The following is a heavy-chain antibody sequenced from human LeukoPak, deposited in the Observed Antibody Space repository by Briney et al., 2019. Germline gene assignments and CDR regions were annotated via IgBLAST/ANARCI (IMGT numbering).Heavy chain of an antibody. CDR3: ARDILTKQAYSGYDN. CDR2: ISSSSNTI. D-gene: IGHD5-12*01. CDR1: GFTFSSDS. J-gene: IGHJ4*02. Sequence: GGSLRLSCAASGFTFSSDSMNWVRQAPGKGLEWVSYISSSSNTIYYADSVKGRFTISRDNAKNSLYLQMNGLRDEDTAVYYCARDILTKQAYSGYDNWGQGTLVTVSS. V-gene: IGHV3-48*02.